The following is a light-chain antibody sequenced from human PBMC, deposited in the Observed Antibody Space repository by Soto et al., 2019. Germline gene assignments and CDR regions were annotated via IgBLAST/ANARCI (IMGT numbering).Light chain of an antibody. CDR2: EVT. V-gene: IGLV2-14*01. J-gene: IGLJ1*01. CDR3: NSPRRSDTRV. CDR1: SRDVGGYNH. Sequence: QSVLPQPASVYGSLRQSITISCTGTSRDVGGYNHISSYQHHPGKSPKLMIYEVTNRPSGASNRFSGSKSGNTASLTISGLQAEDEATYYCNSPRRSDTRVFGSGTKVTVL.